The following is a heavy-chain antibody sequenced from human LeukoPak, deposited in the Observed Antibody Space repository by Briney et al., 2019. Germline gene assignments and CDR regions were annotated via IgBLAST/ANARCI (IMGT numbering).Heavy chain of an antibody. CDR1: GFTFSSYA. J-gene: IGHJ4*02. D-gene: IGHD6-13*01. CDR3: AKGTYSSSWYSFDY. CDR2: ISGSGGST. V-gene: IGHV3-23*01. Sequence: PGGSLRLSCAASGFTFSSYAMGWVRQAPGKGLEWVSAISGSGGSTYYADSVKGRFTISRDNSKNTLYLQMNSLRAEDTAVYYCAKGTYSSSWYSFDYWGQGTLVTVSS.